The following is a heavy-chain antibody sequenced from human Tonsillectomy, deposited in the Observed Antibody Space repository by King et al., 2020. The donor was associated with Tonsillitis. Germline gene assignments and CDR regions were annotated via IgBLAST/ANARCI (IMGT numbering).Heavy chain of an antibody. V-gene: IGHV4-39*01. J-gene: IGHJ4*02. CDR3: ARHFAHFSDTSGYYFRHYFDY. CDR2: LYYSGNT. Sequence: QLQESGPGLVKPSETLSLTCTVSGASISDPVYHCAWIRQSPGKGLEWIGSLYYSGNTYYNPSLPSRVTISLGPSKNHFFLNLTSLTAADTAVYYCARHFAHFSDTSGYYFRHYFDYWGQGSLVTVSS. CDR1: GASISDPVYH. D-gene: IGHD3-22*01.